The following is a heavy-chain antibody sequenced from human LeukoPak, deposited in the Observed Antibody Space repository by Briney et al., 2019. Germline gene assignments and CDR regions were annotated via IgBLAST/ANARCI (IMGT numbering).Heavy chain of an antibody. Sequence: PSETLSLTCAVSGDSISSGDYSWSWIRQPPGKGLEWIGYTHHMGNAYYNPSLKSRVTISVDRSKNQFSLMLTSVTAADTAVYYCARADYSDYGRGSFDYWGQGTLVTVSS. CDR1: GDSISSGDYS. J-gene: IGHJ4*02. CDR3: ARADYSDYGRGSFDY. CDR2: THHMGNA. D-gene: IGHD4-11*01. V-gene: IGHV4-30-2*01.